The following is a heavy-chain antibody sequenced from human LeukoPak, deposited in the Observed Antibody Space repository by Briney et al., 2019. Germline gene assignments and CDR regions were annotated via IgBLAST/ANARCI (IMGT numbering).Heavy chain of an antibody. J-gene: IGHJ4*02. Sequence: PGGSLRLSCTASGFMFSTYWMTWVRQAPGMGLEWVANIQPDGTAKEFVGSVKGRFSIPRDNAENSLYLQMNSLRAEDTAVYYCARWNYDFLTGYYIDYWGQGTLVAVSS. D-gene: IGHD3-9*01. V-gene: IGHV3-7*01. CDR1: GFMFSTYW. CDR3: ARWNYDFLTGYYIDY. CDR2: IQPDGTAK.